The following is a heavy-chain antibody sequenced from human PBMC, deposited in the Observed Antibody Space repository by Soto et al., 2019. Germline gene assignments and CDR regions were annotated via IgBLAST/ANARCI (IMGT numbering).Heavy chain of an antibody. J-gene: IGHJ5*02. D-gene: IGHD3-10*01. CDR2: VNHSGEA. CDR1: GGSFRNYY. V-gene: IGHV4-34*01. CDR3: TRAERFPRSWFDP. Sequence: LSLTCGVYGGSFRNYYWVWVRQPPGKGLEWIGEVNHSGEATYNPSLQSRITISLDTSNNQFSLKMTSVTAADTAMYFFTRAERFPRSWFDPWGQGTQVTVSS.